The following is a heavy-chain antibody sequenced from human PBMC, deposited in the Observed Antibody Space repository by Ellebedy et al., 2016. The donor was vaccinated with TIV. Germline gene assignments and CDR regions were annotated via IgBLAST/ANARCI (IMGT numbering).Heavy chain of an antibody. J-gene: IGHJ4*02. V-gene: IGHV3-30*18. D-gene: IGHD5-24*01. Sequence: GESLKISCAASGFTFSSYGMHWVRQAPGKGLEWVAVISYDGSNKYYADSVKGRFTISRDNSKNTLYLQMNSLRAEDTAVYYCAKDGATIEAWDYWGQGTLVTVSS. CDR2: ISYDGSNK. CDR3: AKDGATIEAWDY. CDR1: GFTFSSYG.